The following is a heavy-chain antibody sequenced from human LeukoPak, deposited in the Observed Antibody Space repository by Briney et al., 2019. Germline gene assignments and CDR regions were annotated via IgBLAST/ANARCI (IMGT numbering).Heavy chain of an antibody. CDR1: GFTFSSYA. V-gene: IGHV3-30-3*02. J-gene: IGHJ6*02. Sequence: GGSLSRYCSASGFTFSSYARDWVRQAPGLGLEGGAVISYDGSNKLSAVSLKVRFTISRDNSKTTLYLQMNSLRAEATAVYCCAKPRDGYNQIYYSYGMDVCGQGTTVTAS. CDR3: AKPRDGYNQIYYSYGMDV. CDR2: ISYDGSNK. D-gene: IGHD5-24*01.